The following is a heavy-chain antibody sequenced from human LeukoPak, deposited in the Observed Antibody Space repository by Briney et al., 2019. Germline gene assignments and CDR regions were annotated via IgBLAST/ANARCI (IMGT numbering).Heavy chain of an antibody. CDR1: GGSISSYY. J-gene: IGHJ6*03. Sequence: SETLSLTCSVSGGSISSYYWSWIRQPPGKGLEWIGYIYYSGRTSYNPSLKSRVTISVDTSKNQFSLKLTSVTAADTAVYYCARTTEGGYTYGYFYYYYMDVWGKGTTVTISS. V-gene: IGHV4-59*01. D-gene: IGHD5-18*01. CDR3: ARTTEGGYTYGYFYYYYMDV. CDR2: IYYSGRT.